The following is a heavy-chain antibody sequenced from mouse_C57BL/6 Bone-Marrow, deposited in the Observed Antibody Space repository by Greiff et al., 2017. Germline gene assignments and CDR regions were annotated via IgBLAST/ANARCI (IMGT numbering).Heavy chain of an antibody. V-gene: IGHV5-9-1*02. D-gene: IGHD2-4*01. CDR1: GFTFSSYA. J-gene: IGHJ4*01. CDR2: ISSGGDYI. Sequence: DVQLVESGEGLVKPGGSLKLSCAASGFTFSSYAMSWVRQTPEKRLEWVAYISSGGDYIYYADTVKGRFTISRDNARNTLYLQMSSLKSEDTAMYYCTRAPYDYDGYYAMDYWGQGTSVTVSS. CDR3: TRAPYDYDGYYAMDY.